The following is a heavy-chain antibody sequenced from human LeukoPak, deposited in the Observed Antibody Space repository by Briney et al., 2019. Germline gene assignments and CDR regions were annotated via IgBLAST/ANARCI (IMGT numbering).Heavy chain of an antibody. D-gene: IGHD3-10*01. Sequence: GGSLRLSCAASGFTFNNYAMSWVRQAPGEGLEWVSSITSIGDGTFYADSVKGRFTISRDNSKSTLYLQMNSLRAEDTALYYCVKDRPNYFGWNGHYYTRNGDSWGQGTLVTVSS. CDR2: ITSIGDGT. J-gene: IGHJ5*01. CDR3: VKDRPNYFGWNGHYYTRNGDS. CDR1: GFTFNNYA. V-gene: IGHV3-23*01.